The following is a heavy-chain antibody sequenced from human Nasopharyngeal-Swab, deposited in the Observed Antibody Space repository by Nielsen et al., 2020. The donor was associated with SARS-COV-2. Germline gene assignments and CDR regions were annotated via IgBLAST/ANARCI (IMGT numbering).Heavy chain of an antibody. Sequence: CTVSGGSISSGDYYWSWIRQPPGKGLEWIGNIYYSGRTYYNPSLKSRLTVSLDTSKNQFSLKLSSVTAADTAVYYCARAVVVIVPATLDYWGQGTLVTVSS. CDR3: ARAVVVIVPATLDY. J-gene: IGHJ4*02. CDR2: IYYSGRT. CDR1: GGSISSGDYY. D-gene: IGHD2/OR15-2a*01. V-gene: IGHV4-30-4*08.